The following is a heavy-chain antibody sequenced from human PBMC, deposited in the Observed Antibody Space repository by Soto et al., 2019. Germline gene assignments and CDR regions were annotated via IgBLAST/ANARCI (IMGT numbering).Heavy chain of an antibody. CDR3: ARGHCSGGSCYSNY. J-gene: IGHJ4*02. D-gene: IGHD2-15*01. CDR2: ISAYNGTT. V-gene: IGHV1-18*01. CDR1: GYTLTSYG. Sequence: ASVKVSCKASGYTLTSYGISWVRQAPGQGLEWMGWISAYNGTTNYAQKLQGRVTMTTDTSTSTAYMELRSLRSDDTAVYYCARGHCSGGSCYSNYWGQGTLVTVSS.